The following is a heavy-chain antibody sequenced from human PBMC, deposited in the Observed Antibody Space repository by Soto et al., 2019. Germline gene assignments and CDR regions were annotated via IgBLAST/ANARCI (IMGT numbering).Heavy chain of an antibody. J-gene: IGHJ4*02. V-gene: IGHV3-74*01. CDR3: ARGGSYRSGALDY. D-gene: IGHD6-19*01. CDR1: GFTFSSYW. CDR2: INGDGSST. Sequence: EVQLVESGGGLVEPGGSLRLSCAASGFTFSSYWMHWVRQAPGKGLVRVSRINGDGSSTNYADSVKGRFTISRDNTKNTLFLQMNSLRAEDTAVYYCARGGSYRSGALDYWGQGILVTVSS.